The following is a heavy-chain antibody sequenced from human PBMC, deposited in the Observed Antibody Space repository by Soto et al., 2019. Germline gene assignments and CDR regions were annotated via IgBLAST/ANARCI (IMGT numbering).Heavy chain of an antibody. D-gene: IGHD3-10*01. CDR1: GGSFSGYY. CDR3: ARGQTGVLWFGELLSYRNWFDP. V-gene: IGHV4-34*01. Sequence: SETLSLTCAVYGGSFSGYYWSWIRQPPGKGLEWIGEINHSGSTNYNPSLKSRVTISVDTSKNQFSLKLSSVTAADTAVYYCARGQTGVLWFGELLSYRNWFDPCGQGTLVTVSS. CDR2: INHSGST. J-gene: IGHJ5*02.